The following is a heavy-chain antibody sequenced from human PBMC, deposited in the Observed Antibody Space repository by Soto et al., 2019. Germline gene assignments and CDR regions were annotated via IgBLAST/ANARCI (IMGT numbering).Heavy chain of an antibody. CDR1: GGSFSGYY. Sequence: SETLSLTCAVYGGSFSGYYWSWIRQPPGKGLEWIGEINHSGSTNYNPSLKSRVTISVDTSKNQFSLKLSSVTAADTAVYYCARYSRYHYGYYGMDVWGQGNTVTVSS. CDR2: INHSGST. CDR3: ARYSRYHYGYYGMDV. V-gene: IGHV4-34*01. D-gene: IGHD5-12*01. J-gene: IGHJ6*02.